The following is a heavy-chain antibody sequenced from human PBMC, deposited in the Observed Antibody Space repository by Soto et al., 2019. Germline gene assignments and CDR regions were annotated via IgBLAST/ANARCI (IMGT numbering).Heavy chain of an antibody. CDR1: GYTFTNYG. D-gene: IGHD3-16*01. Sequence: QVQLVQSGAEVKKPGASVKVSCKASGYTFTNYGISWVRQAPGQGLEWMGWISAYNGNTNNAQKLQGRVTMTTDTSTSTAYMELRSLRSDDTAVYYCARDGALGEYYYYYGMDVWGQGTTVTVSS. CDR2: ISAYNGNT. J-gene: IGHJ6*02. V-gene: IGHV1-18*01. CDR3: ARDGALGEYYYYYGMDV.